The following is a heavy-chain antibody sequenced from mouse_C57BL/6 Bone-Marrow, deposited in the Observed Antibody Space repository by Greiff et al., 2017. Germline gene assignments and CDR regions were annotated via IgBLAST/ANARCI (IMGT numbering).Heavy chain of an antibody. J-gene: IGHJ4*01. CDR1: GYTFTSYW. V-gene: IGHV1-55*01. Sequence: QVQLQQPGAELVKPGASVKMSCKASGYTFTSYWITWVKQRPGQGLEWIGDIYPGSGSTNYNEKLKSKATLTVDTSSSTAYMQLSSLTSEDSAVYYCARFLRPRYAMDYWGQGTSVTVSS. D-gene: IGHD1-1*01. CDR3: ARFLRPRYAMDY. CDR2: IYPGSGST.